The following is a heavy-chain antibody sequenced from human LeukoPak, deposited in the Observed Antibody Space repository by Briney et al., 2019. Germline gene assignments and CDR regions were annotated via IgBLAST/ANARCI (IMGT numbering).Heavy chain of an antibody. CDR3: AKDQIRGYSGYDPLDAFDI. CDR2: ISSSNSSI. V-gene: IGHV3-11*01. Sequence: PGGSLRLSCAASGFTFSDYYMSWIRQAPGKGLEWVSYISSSNSSIYYADSVRGRFTISRDNSKNTLYLQMNSLRAEDTAVYYCAKDQIRGYSGYDPLDAFDIWGQGTMVTVSS. D-gene: IGHD5-12*01. CDR1: GFTFSDYY. J-gene: IGHJ3*02.